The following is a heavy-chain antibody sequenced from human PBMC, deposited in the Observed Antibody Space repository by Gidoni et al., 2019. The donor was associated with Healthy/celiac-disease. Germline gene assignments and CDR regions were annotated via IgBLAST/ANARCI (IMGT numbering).Heavy chain of an antibody. CDR3: ARQVLLWFGELSLIDY. V-gene: IGHV4-39*01. J-gene: IGHJ4*02. CDR1: GGSISSSSYH. CDR2: IYYSGRT. D-gene: IGHD3-10*01. Sequence: QLQLQESGPGLVKPSEPLSPTCTVSGGSISSSSYHWGWIRQPPGKGLEWIGSIYYSGRTYYNPSLKSRVTISVDTSKIQFSLKLSSVTAADTAVYYCARQVLLWFGELSLIDYWGQGTLVTVSS.